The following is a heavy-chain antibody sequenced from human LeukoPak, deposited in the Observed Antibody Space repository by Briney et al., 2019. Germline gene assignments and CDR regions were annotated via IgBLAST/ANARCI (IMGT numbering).Heavy chain of an antibody. CDR1: GFTVSSNY. J-gene: IGHJ4*02. CDR3: ARDFWSGYYY. Sequence: GGSLRLSCAASGFTVSSNYMSWVRQAPGKGLEWVSDIYSGGSTYYADSVKGRFTISRDNSKNTLYLEMNRRRAEDTVVYYCARDFWSGYYYWGQGTLVTVSS. D-gene: IGHD3-3*01. CDR2: IYSGGST. V-gene: IGHV3-53*05.